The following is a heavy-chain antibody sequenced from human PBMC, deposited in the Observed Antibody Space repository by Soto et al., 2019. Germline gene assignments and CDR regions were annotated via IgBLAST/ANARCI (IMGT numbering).Heavy chain of an antibody. D-gene: IGHD3-10*01. CDR2: ISYSGST. J-gene: IGHJ4*02. CDR3: ARATGRWLQLDY. V-gene: IGHV4-31*02. Sequence: WTWIRQHPGMGLEWIGSISYSGSTYYNPSLKSRLTISVDTSNNQFSLRLTSVTAADTAVYYCARATGRWLQLDYWGQGALVTVSS.